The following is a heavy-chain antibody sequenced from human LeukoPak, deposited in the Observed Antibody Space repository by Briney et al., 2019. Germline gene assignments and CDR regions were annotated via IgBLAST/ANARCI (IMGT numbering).Heavy chain of an antibody. D-gene: IGHD3-10*01. CDR3: ARASAYYYGSGSYNC. J-gene: IGHJ4*02. CDR1: GGTFSSYA. V-gene: IGHV1-69*04. Sequence: ASVKVSCKASGGTFSSYAISWVRQAPGQGLEWMGRIIPILGIANYAQKFQGRVTITADKSTSTAYMELSSLRSEDTAVYYCARASAYYYGSGSYNCWGQGTLVTVSS. CDR2: IIPILGIA.